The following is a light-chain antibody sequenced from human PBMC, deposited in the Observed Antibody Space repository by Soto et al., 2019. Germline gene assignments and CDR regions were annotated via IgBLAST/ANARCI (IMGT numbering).Light chain of an antibody. Sequence: EIVLTQSPATLSLSPGERATLSCRASQTISSYLAWYQQKPGQAPRLLIFDASNRATGIPARFSAGGSGTDFTLTISSLEPEDFAVYYCQQRSSWPLTFGGGTTVEIK. J-gene: IGKJ4*01. CDR2: DAS. V-gene: IGKV3-11*01. CDR1: QTISSY. CDR3: QQRSSWPLT.